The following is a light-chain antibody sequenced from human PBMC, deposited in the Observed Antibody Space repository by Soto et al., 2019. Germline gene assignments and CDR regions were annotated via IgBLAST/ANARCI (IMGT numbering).Light chain of an antibody. CDR2: DNT. CDR1: SSNLGAGYD. J-gene: IGLJ2*01. Sequence: QSVLTQPPSMSGAPGQRVTMSCTGSSSNLGAGYDVHWYQRLPGAAPKLLIYDNTHRPSGVPNRFSGSKSGTSASLAITGLQAEDEADYYCFSYAGSYMSIFGGGTQLTVL. CDR3: FSYAGSYMSI. V-gene: IGLV1-40*01.